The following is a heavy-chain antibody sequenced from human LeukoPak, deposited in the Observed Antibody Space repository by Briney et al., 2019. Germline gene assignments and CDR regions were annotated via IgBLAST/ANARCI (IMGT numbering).Heavy chain of an antibody. CDR3: AKDSSVRGYRYGATDYDY. J-gene: IGHJ4*02. V-gene: IGHV3-30*18. D-gene: IGHD5-18*01. CDR1: GFTFSSYG. Sequence: PGRSLRLSCAASGFTFSSYGMHWVRQAPGKGLEGVAVISYDGSNKYYADSVKGRFTISRDNSKNTLYLQMNSLRAEDTAVYYCAKDSSVRGYRYGATDYDYWGQGTLVTVSS. CDR2: ISYDGSNK.